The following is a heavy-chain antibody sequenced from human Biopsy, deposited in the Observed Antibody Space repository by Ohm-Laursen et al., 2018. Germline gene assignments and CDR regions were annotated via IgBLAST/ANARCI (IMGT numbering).Heavy chain of an antibody. CDR3: ARTVDTVVVTPSDH. V-gene: IGHV1-18*01. D-gene: IGHD5-18*01. CDR2: ISTYNGNT. J-gene: IGHJ4*02. CDR1: GYLFINYG. Sequence: SVKVSCKASGYLFINYGISWVRQAPGQGLEWLGWISTYNGNTNYAQKFRGRVTMTTDKPTSTAYVELRSLQSDDTAVYYCARTVDTVVVTPSDHWGQGTLVTVSS.